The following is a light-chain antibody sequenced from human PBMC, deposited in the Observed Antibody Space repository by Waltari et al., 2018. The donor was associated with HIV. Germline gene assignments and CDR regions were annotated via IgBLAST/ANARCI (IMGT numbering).Light chain of an antibody. CDR1: SPNIGAGYD. CDR2: GNS. CDR3: QSYDSSLSGSGV. Sequence: QSVLTQPPSVSGAPGQRVTLSCTGTSPNIGAGYDVHWYQQLPGTAPKPLIYGNSNRPSGVPDRFSGSKSGTSASLAITGLQAEDEADYYCQSYDSSLSGSGVFGGGTKLTVL. V-gene: IGLV1-40*01. J-gene: IGLJ3*02.